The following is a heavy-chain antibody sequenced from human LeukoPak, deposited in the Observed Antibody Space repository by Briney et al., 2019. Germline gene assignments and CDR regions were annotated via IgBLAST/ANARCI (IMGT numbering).Heavy chain of an antibody. CDR2: INPNSGGT. Sequence: ASVKVSCKASGYTFTSYGISWVRQAPGQGLEWMGWINPNSGGTNYAQKFQGRVTMTRDTSISTAYMELSRLRSDDTAVYYCARDRIAAAGRAFDYWGQGTLVTVSS. V-gene: IGHV1-2*02. J-gene: IGHJ4*02. CDR3: ARDRIAAAGRAFDY. CDR1: GYTFTSYG. D-gene: IGHD6-13*01.